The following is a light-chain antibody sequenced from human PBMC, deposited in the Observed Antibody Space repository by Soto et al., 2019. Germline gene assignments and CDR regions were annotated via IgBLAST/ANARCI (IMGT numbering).Light chain of an antibody. Sequence: EIVLTQSPGTLSLSPGERATLSCRASQTIASRYLAWYQHQPGQAPRLLIYRTFARAPGIPDRFSGGGSGTDFTLTINRLEREEFAVYYCQQYDTSPPTFGQGTRRDIK. CDR1: QTIASRY. CDR2: RTF. J-gene: IGKJ5*01. V-gene: IGKV3-20*01. CDR3: QQYDTSPPT.